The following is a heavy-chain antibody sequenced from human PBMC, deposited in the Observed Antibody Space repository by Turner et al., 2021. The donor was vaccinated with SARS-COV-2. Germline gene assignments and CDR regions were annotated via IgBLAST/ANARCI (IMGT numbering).Heavy chain of an antibody. CDR1: GATFSTYA. Sequence: QVQLVPSGPEVKKPGPSVKVSCRAAGATFSTYAISWVRQAPGQGLEWMGGIIPILGMTNYAQKFQGRVTITADKTTSTAYMELSSLRSEDTAVDDCARGPPGDDFWSGYRPNWFDPWGQGTLVTVSS. CDR2: IIPILGMT. V-gene: IGHV1-69*10. D-gene: IGHD3-3*01. J-gene: IGHJ5*02. CDR3: ARGPPGDDFWSGYRPNWFDP.